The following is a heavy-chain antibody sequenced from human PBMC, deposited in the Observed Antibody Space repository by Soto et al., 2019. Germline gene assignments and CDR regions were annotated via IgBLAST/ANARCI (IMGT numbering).Heavy chain of an antibody. CDR2: INAGNGNT. D-gene: IGHD6-19*01. V-gene: IGHV1-3*01. J-gene: IGHJ6*02. CDR1: GYTFTSYA. CDR3: ARNSAVAGTIGYYYYYGMDV. Sequence: ASVKVSCKASGYTFTSYAMHWVRQAPGQRLEWMGWINAGNGNTKYSQKFQGRVTITRDTSASTAYMELSSLRSEDTAVYYCARNSAVAGTIGYYYYYGMDVWGQGTTVTVSS.